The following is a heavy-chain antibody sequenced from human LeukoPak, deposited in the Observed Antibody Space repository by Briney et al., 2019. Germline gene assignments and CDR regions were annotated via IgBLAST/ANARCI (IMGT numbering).Heavy chain of an antibody. V-gene: IGHV3-30*02. CDR3: AKDPLEWLSDDAFDI. Sequence: PGGSLRLSCAASGFTFSSYGMHWVRQAPGKGLEWVAFIRYDGSNKYYADSVKGRFTISRDNSKNTLYLQMNSLRAEDTAVYHCAKDPLEWLSDDAFDIWGQGTVVTVSS. J-gene: IGHJ3*02. D-gene: IGHD3-3*01. CDR2: IRYDGSNK. CDR1: GFTFSSYG.